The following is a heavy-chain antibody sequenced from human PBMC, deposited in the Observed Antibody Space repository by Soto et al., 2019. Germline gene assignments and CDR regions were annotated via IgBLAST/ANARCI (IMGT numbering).Heavy chain of an antibody. CDR1: GGSISSGGYY. CDR3: ARDFSAPGIAAAII. J-gene: IGHJ3*02. Sequence: SETLSLTCTVSGGSISSGGYYWSWIRQHPGKGLEWIGYIYYSGSTYYNPSLKSRVTISVDTSKNQFSLKLSSVTAADTAVYYCARDFSAPGIAAAIIWGQGTMVTVSS. CDR2: IYYSGST. V-gene: IGHV4-31*03. D-gene: IGHD6-13*01.